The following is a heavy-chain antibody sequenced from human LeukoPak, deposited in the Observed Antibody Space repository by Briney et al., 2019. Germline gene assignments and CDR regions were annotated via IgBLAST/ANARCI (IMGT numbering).Heavy chain of an antibody. D-gene: IGHD3-22*01. Sequence: SVKVSCKASGGTFSSYAISWVRQAPGQGLEWMGGIIPIFGTANYAQKFQGRVTITTDESTSTAYMELSSLRSEDTAVYYCASHYYDSSGYPYWGQGALVTVSS. CDR1: GGTFSSYA. CDR3: ASHYYDSSGYPY. CDR2: IIPIFGTA. V-gene: IGHV1-69*05. J-gene: IGHJ4*02.